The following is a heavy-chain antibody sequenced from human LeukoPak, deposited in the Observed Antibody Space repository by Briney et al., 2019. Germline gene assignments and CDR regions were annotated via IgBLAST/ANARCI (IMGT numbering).Heavy chain of an antibody. Sequence: SETLSLTCTVSGGSISNYYWNWIRQPPGKGLEWIGYIYYSGSTNYNPSLKSRVTISVDTSKNQFSLKLTSMTAADTAVYYCARGPRLGYDSVGYFAYWGQGTLVTVSS. CDR3: ARGPRLGYDSVGYFAY. D-gene: IGHD3-22*01. V-gene: IGHV4-59*01. J-gene: IGHJ4*02. CDR1: GGSISNYY. CDR2: IYYSGST.